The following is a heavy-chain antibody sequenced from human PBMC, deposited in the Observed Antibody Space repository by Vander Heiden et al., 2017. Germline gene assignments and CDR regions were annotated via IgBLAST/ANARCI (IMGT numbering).Heavy chain of an antibody. D-gene: IGHD3-22*01. V-gene: IGHV3-23*01. J-gene: IGHJ4*02. CDR3: AKGYDSSGYDPFDY. CDR2: ISYNGDST. Sequence: ELQLLASRGGLAQPRGSLSLTRTASGFSFGSYAMSWVRQTPGKGLGWVSLISYNGDSTYYADSVKRRFTISRDNSKNTLYLQMNSLRAEDTAVYYCAKGYDSSGYDPFDYWGQGTLVTVSS. CDR1: GFSFGSYA.